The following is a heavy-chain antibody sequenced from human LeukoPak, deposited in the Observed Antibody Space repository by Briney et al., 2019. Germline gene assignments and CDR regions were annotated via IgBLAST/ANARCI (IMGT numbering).Heavy chain of an antibody. Sequence: SETLSLTCTVSGGSINNYYWNWIRQPPGKGPEWIGHIYYSGSTIYNPSLKSRVTISVDTSKNQFSLKLTSVTAADTAVYYRARGPRPNSINWFDTWGQGTLVTVSS. CDR2: IYYSGST. CDR1: GGSINNYY. V-gene: IGHV4-59*01. CDR3: ARGPRPNSINWFDT. D-gene: IGHD2-21*01. J-gene: IGHJ5*02.